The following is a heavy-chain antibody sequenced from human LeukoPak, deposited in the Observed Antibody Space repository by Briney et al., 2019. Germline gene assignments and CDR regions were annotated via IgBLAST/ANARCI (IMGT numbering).Heavy chain of an antibody. Sequence: PWRSLRVSCASSGFTFSSCGMHWVRQAPGAGLEWVAFMMNDGSNKYYADSVKGRFTISRHNSKNTLYLHMNSMRAEDTALFYCAKATRDRSDYFDYWGQGTLVTVPS. CDR1: GFTFSSCG. J-gene: IGHJ4*02. CDR3: AKATRDRSDYFDY. D-gene: IGHD5-24*01. V-gene: IGHV3-33*06. CDR2: MMNDGSNK.